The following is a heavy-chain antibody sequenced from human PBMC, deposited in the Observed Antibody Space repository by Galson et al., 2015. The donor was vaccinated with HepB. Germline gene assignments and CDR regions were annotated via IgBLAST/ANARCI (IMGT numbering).Heavy chain of an antibody. Sequence: SLRLSCAASGFTFSSYAMSWVRQAPGKGLEWVSAISGSGGSTYYADSVKGRFTISRDNSKNTLYLQMNSLRAEDTAVYYCAKAYGDPDAFDIWGQGTMVTVPS. J-gene: IGHJ3*02. CDR1: GFTFSSYA. CDR2: ISGSGGST. D-gene: IGHD4-17*01. V-gene: IGHV3-23*01. CDR3: AKAYGDPDAFDI.